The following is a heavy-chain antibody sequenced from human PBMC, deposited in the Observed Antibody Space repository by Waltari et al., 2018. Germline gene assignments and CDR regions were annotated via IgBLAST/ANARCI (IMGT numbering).Heavy chain of an antibody. J-gene: IGHJ4*02. CDR1: GGSIRSSSYS. CDR3: ARQDPQWELKLDY. D-gene: IGHD1-26*01. V-gene: IGHV4-39*07. CDR2: IYYSGST. Sequence: QLQLQESGPGLVKPSETLSLTCTVSGGSIRSSSYSWGWIRQPPGKGLGWIGSIYYSGSTYYNPSLKSRVTISVDTSKNQFSLKLSSVTAADTAVYYCARQDPQWELKLDYWGQGTLVTVSS.